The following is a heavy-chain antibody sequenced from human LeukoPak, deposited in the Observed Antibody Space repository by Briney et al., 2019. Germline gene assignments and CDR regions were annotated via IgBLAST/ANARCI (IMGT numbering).Heavy chain of an antibody. V-gene: IGHV1-2*02. J-gene: IGHJ4*02. CDR1: GYTFTGYY. CDR3: ARDSGYSSSWETLGY. CDR2: INPNSSGT. D-gene: IGHD6-13*01. Sequence: ASVKVSCKASGYTFTGYYMHWVRQAPGQGLEWMGWINPNSSGTNYAQKFQGRVTMTRDTSISTAYMELSRLRSDDTAVYYCARDSGYSSSWETLGYWGQGTLVTVSS.